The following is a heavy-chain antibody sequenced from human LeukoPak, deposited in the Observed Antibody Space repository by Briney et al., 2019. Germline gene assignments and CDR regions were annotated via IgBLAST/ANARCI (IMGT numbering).Heavy chain of an antibody. CDR2: ISYDGSNK. D-gene: IGHD4-17*01. CDR1: GFTFSSYG. V-gene: IGHV3-30*03. Sequence: PGGSLRLSCAASGFTFSSYGMHWVRQAPGKGLEWVAVISYDGSNKYYADSVKGRFTISRDNSKNTLYLQMNSLRDEDTAAYYCARDPNGDYVGTFDMWGRGTMVTVSS. CDR3: ARDPNGDYVGTFDM. J-gene: IGHJ3*02.